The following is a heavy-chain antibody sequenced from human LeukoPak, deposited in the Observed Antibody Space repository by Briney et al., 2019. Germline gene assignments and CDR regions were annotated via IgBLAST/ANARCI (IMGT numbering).Heavy chain of an antibody. D-gene: IGHD4-11*01. Sequence: SETLSLTCAVYGGSFSGYYWSWIRQPPGKGLEWIGEINHSGSTNYNPSLKSRVTISVDTSKNQFSLKLSSVTAADTAVYYCARQKTSHRYFDLWGRGTLVTVSS. CDR1: GGSFSGYY. J-gene: IGHJ2*01. CDR2: INHSGST. V-gene: IGHV4-34*01. CDR3: ARQKTSHRYFDL.